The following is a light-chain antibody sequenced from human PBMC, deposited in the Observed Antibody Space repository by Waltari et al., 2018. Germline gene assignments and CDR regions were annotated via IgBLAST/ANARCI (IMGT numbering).Light chain of an antibody. CDR3: MQAVQTPLT. J-gene: IGKJ4*01. CDR2: LGS. V-gene: IGKV2-28*01. Sequence: DIVMTQSPLSLPVTPGEPASISCRSSQSLLYSNGYNYLDWYLQKPGQSPQLLIYLGSNRASGVPDRFSGSGSGTDFTLKISRVEAVDVGVYYCMQAVQTPLTFGGGTKVEIK. CDR1: QSLLYSNGYNY.